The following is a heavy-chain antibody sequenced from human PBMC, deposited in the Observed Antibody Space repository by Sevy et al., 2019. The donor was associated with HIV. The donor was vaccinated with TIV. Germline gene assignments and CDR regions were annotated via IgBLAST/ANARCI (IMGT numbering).Heavy chain of an antibody. V-gene: IGHV1-2*06. CDR3: AGQSLGWYNWFDP. CDR1: GYNFY. CDR2: VTPNSGAT. J-gene: IGHJ5*02. D-gene: IGHD6-19*01. Sequence: ASVKVSCKASGYNFYIHWVRQAPGQGLEWMGRVTPNSGATSYAQKFQDRVAMTMDTSINTAYMELCGLKSDDTAIHYCAGQSLGWYNWFDPWGQGTLVTVSS.